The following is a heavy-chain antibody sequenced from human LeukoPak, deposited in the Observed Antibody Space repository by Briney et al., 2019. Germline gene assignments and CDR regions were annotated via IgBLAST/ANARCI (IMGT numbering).Heavy chain of an antibody. CDR1: GDSITKTNYY. D-gene: IGHD3-22*01. CDR3: ARGYFDSRGYSNPFDY. CDR2: IYYSGNT. J-gene: IGHJ4*02. Sequence: PSETLSLTCTASGDSITKTNYYWAWLRQPPGKPLEWVGIIYYSGNTYYNPYLESRITMSVDTSKNQFSLKLTSVTAADTAVYYCARGYFDSRGYSNPFDYWGQGALVTVSS. V-gene: IGHV4-39*07.